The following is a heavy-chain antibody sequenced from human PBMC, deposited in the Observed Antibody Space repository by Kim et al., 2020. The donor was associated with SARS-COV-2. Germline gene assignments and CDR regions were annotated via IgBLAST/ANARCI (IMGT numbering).Heavy chain of an antibody. J-gene: IGHJ4*02. CDR3: ARRGKAEPFDY. CDR2: IYYSGST. V-gene: IGHV4-39*01. D-gene: IGHD3-16*01. CDR1: GGSISSSSYY. Sequence: SETLSLTCTVSGGSISSSSYYWGWIRQPPGKGLEWIGSIYYSGSTYYNPSLKSRVTISVDTSKNQFSLKLSSVTAADTAVYYCARRGKAEPFDYWGQGTL.